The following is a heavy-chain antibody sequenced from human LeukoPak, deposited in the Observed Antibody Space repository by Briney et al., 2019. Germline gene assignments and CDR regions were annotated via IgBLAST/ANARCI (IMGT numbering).Heavy chain of an antibody. Sequence: GGSLRLSCAAPGFTLSRYGMHWVRQAPGKGLEWVAVIWNDGRNKYYADSVKGRFTISRDNAKNTLYLQMNSLRAEDTAVYYCARERTSGWDAFDFWGQGTLVTVSS. J-gene: IGHJ4*02. CDR3: ARERTSGWDAFDF. D-gene: IGHD6-19*01. V-gene: IGHV3-33*01. CDR1: GFTLSRYG. CDR2: IWNDGRNK.